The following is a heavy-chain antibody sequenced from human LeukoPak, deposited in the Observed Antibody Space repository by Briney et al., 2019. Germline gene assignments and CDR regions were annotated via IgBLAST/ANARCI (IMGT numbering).Heavy chain of an antibody. V-gene: IGHV4-34*01. CDR2: INHSGST. J-gene: IGHJ4*02. CDR1: GGSISGYY. D-gene: IGHD6-13*01. CDR3: ARVSSSWYGLFDY. Sequence: SETLSLTCAVYGGSISGYYWSWIRQPPGKGLEWIGEINHSGSTNYNPSLKSRVTISVDTSKNQFSLKLSSVTAADTAVYYCARVSSSWYGLFDYWGQGTLVTVSS.